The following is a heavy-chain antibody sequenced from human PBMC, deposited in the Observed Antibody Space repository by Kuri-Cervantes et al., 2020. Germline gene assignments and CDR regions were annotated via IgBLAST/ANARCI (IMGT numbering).Heavy chain of an antibody. CDR1: GFTFSSHG. CDR3: AYWAGTVYNWYGPFDF. D-gene: IGHD1-1*01. Sequence: GGSLRLSCAASGFTFSSHGMHWVRQAPGKGLEWVTVISNDGNNKYYADSVKGRFTISRDNSKNTLLLQMNSLRAEDTAVYYCAYWAGTVYNWYGPFDFWGQGTLVTVSS. J-gene: IGHJ4*02. V-gene: IGHV3-30*03. CDR2: ISNDGNNK.